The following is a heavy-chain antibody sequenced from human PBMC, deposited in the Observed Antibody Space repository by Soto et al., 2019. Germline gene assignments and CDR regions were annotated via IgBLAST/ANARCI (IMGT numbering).Heavy chain of an antibody. J-gene: IGHJ5*02. V-gene: IGHV1-46*01. Sequence: ASVKVSCKASGNSFTTYYMHWVRQAPGQGLEWMGIINPSGGRTTYAQKFQGRVTMTRDTSTSTFHMELSSLTSEDTAVYYCASVPGDGSLRGWFDPWGQGTLVTVSS. D-gene: IGHD1-26*01. CDR3: ASVPGDGSLRGWFDP. CDR2: INPSGGRT. CDR1: GNSFTTYY.